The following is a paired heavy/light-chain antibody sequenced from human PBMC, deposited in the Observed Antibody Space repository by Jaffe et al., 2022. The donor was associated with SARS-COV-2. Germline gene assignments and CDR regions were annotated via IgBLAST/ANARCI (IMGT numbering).Light chain of an antibody. CDR2: GAS. J-gene: IGKJ4*01. CDR3: QQFGSPPLT. Sequence: EIVLTQSPGTLSLSPGERATLSCRASQSVTSIYLAWYQQKPGQAPRLLIYGASSRATGIPDRFSGSGSGTDFTLTISRLEPEDFAVYYCQQFGSPPLTFGGGTKVEIK. V-gene: IGKV3-20*01. CDR1: QSVTSIY.
Heavy chain of an antibody. J-gene: IGHJ3*02. D-gene: IGHD3-22*01. Sequence: EVQLVESGGGLVQPGGSLRLSCEASGFTFSSYAMSWVRQAPGKGLEWVSSISSSGGNTYYADSVQGRFTISKDNSKSTLDLQMNSLRAEDTAVYYCAKAFTMTRHKDGSDIWGQGTMVTVSS. CDR3: AKAFTMTRHKDGSDI. CDR2: ISSSGGNT. CDR1: GFTFSSYA. V-gene: IGHV3-23*04.